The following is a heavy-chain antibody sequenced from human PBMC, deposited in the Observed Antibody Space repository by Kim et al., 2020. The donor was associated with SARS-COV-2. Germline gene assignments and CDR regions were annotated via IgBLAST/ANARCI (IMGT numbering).Heavy chain of an antibody. D-gene: IGHD2-2*01. Sequence: PSLRSRITISVDTSKKQFSRKLSSETAADTAVYYCARLGCSSTSCSAFDIWGQGTMVTVSS. V-gene: IGHV4-59*08. CDR3: ARLGCSSTSCSAFDI. J-gene: IGHJ3*02.